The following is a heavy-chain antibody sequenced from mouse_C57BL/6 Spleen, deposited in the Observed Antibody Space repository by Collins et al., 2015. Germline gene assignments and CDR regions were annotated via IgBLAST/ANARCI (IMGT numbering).Heavy chain of an antibody. CDR1: GYTFTDYY. CDR3: TKDEELGPFDY. J-gene: IGHJ2*01. CDR2: IFPGSGST. Sequence: QVQLQQSGPELVKPGASVKISCKASGYTFTDYYINWVKKRPGQGLEWIGWIFPGSGSTYYNEKFKGKATLTVDRSSTTACMLLSSLTSEDSAVYFCTKDEELGPFDYWGQGTTLTVSS. V-gene: IGHV1-75*01. D-gene: IGHD4-1*01.